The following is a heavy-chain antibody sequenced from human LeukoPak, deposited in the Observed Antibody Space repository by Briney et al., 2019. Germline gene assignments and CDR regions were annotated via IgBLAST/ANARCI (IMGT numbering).Heavy chain of an antibody. CDR1: GYTFTSYY. CDR3: ARVKDFDWDDY. V-gene: IGHV1-8*02. Sequence: ASVKVSCKASGYTFTSYYMHWVRQATGQGLEWMGWMNPNSGNTGYAQKFQGRVTMTRNTSISTAYMELSSLRSEDTAVYYCARVKDFDWDDYWGQGTLVTVSS. D-gene: IGHD3-9*01. CDR2: MNPNSGNT. J-gene: IGHJ4*02.